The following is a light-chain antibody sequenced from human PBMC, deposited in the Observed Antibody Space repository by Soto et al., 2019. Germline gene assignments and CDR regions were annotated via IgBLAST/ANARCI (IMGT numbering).Light chain of an antibody. J-gene: IGLJ1*01. V-gene: IGLV2-14*01. CDR2: DVS. Sequence: QSVLTQPASVSGSPGQSITISCTGTSSDVGGYNYVSWYQQHPGKAPKLMIYDVSNRPSGVSNRFSGSKSGSTASLTIFGLQAEDEADYYCRSYTRRSTFYVFGTGTKVTVL. CDR1: SSDVGGYNY. CDR3: RSYTRRSTFYV.